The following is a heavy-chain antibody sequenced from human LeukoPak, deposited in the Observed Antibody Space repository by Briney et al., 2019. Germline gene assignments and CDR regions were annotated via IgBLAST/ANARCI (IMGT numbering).Heavy chain of an antibody. CDR1: GGSFSGYY. D-gene: IGHD5-24*01. Sequence: SETLSLTCAVYGGSFSGYYWSWIRQPPGKELEWIGEINHSGSTNYNPSLKSRVTISVDTSKNQFSLKLSSVTAADTAVYYCATLPRYGYNRKFDYWGQGTLVTVSS. CDR2: INHSGST. CDR3: ATLPRYGYNRKFDY. J-gene: IGHJ4*02. V-gene: IGHV4-34*01.